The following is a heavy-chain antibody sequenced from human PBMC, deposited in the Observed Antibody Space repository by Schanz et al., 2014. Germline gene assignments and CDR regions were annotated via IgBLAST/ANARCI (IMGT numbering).Heavy chain of an antibody. V-gene: IGHV3-33*06. CDR2: IWHDGSGK. Sequence: VQLVESGGGVVQPGRSLRLSCVASGFTFNNYGMHWVRQAPGKGLGWVAVIWHDGSGKYYADSVKGRFTISRDNSNNTVFLQMNSLRAEDTAVYYCAKDFFIGVARGVIISHDAIDIWGQGTKVTVSS. CDR1: GFTFNNYG. CDR3: AKDFFIGVARGVIISHDAIDI. J-gene: IGHJ3*02. D-gene: IGHD3-10*01.